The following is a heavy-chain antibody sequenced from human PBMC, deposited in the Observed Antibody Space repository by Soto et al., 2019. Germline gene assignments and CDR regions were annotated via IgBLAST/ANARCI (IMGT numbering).Heavy chain of an antibody. V-gene: IGHV4-59*01. CDR3: ARDLWGYCGTDCYPLDV. CDR2: MYNTGST. Sequence: SETLSLTCTVSGGSISSYYWSWIRQPPGKGLEWIGYMYNTGSTIYNPSLKSRVTISVDTSKNQFSMKLNSVTAADTAVYYCARDLWGYCGTDCYPLDVWGQGTTVTVSS. D-gene: IGHD2-21*02. CDR1: GGSISSYY. J-gene: IGHJ6*02.